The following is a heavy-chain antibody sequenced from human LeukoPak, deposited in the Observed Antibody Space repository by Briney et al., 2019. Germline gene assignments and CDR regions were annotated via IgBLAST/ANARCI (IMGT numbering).Heavy chain of an antibody. CDR1: GGSISSGGYS. CDR3: ARQGPAQQLVLFDY. J-gene: IGHJ4*02. CDR2: IYHSGST. Sequence: SETLSLTCAVSGGSISSGGYSWSWIPQPPGKGLEWMGYIYHSGSTYYNPSLKSRVTISVDRSKNQFSLKLSSVTAADTAVYYCARQGPAQQLVLFDYWGQGTLVTVSS. V-gene: IGHV4-30-2*01. D-gene: IGHD6-13*01.